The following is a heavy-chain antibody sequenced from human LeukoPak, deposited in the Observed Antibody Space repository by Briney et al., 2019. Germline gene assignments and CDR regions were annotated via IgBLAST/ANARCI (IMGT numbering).Heavy chain of an antibody. V-gene: IGHV3-53*01. CDR3: ARHRDGYNPDH. D-gene: IGHD5-24*01. Sequence: GGSLRLSCAASGFTVSSNYMSWVRQAPGKGLEWVSVIYSGGSTYYADSVKGRFTISRDNSKNTLYLQMNSLRAEDTAVYYCARHRDGYNPDHWGQGTLVTVSS. CDR1: GFTVSSNY. CDR2: IYSGGST. J-gene: IGHJ4*02.